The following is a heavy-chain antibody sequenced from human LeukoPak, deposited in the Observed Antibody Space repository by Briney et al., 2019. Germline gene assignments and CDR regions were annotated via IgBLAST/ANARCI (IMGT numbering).Heavy chain of an antibody. CDR2: IKGDGSST. V-gene: IGHV3-74*03. J-gene: IGHJ5*02. Sequence: GGSLRLSCTASGFTFSNYWMHWVRQAPGKGLAWVSRIKGDGSSTMYADSVKGRFTISRDNAKNTLYLQMKSLRAEDTAVYYCAKSDWFDPWGQGTLVTVSS. CDR3: AKSDWFDP. CDR1: GFTFSNYW.